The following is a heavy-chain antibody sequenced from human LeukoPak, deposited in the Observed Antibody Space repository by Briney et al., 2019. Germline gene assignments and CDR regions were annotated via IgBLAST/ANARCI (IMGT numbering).Heavy chain of an antibody. J-gene: IGHJ4*02. D-gene: IGHD3-10*01. CDR2: IYYSGST. CDR3: ARLEYYYQHRFDY. V-gene: IGHV4-39*01. Sequence: SETLSLTCTVSGGSTSSSSYSWGWIRQPPGKGLEWVGRIYYSGSTYYNPSLKSRVTISVDTSKSQFSLKLSSVTAADTAVYYCARLEYYYQHRFDYWGQGTLVTVSS. CDR1: GGSTSSSSYS.